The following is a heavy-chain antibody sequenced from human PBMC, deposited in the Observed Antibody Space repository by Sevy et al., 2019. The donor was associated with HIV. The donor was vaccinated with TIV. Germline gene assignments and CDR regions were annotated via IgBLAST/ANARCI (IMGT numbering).Heavy chain of an antibody. CDR2: INEDGSTK. V-gene: IGHV3-7*01. D-gene: IGHD1-26*01. Sequence: GGSLRLSCAASGFNIRTHWMLWVRQAPGKGLEWVANINEDGSTKYYLHSVKGRFTISRDNAENSVFLQMNSLRVEDTAVYYCVRALLKADSLWGQGTLVTVYS. J-gene: IGHJ4*02. CDR3: VRALLKADSL. CDR1: GFNIRTHW.